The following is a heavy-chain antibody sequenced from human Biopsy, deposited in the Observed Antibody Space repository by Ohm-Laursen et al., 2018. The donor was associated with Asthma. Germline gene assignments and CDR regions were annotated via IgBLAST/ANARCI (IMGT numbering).Heavy chain of an antibody. D-gene: IGHD2-2*01. CDR3: ARKAGSCISRTCYSLDF. V-gene: IGHV1-69*01. CDR2: INSVFGTT. CDR1: GGTFNTYV. Sequence: FSVKVSCKSLGGTFNTYVIGWVRRAPGQGIEWLGGINSVFGTTTYPQKFQDRVTITADDSTSTVYMELSSLRSEDTAVYYCARKAGSCISRTCYSLDFWGQGTLVTVSS. J-gene: IGHJ4*02.